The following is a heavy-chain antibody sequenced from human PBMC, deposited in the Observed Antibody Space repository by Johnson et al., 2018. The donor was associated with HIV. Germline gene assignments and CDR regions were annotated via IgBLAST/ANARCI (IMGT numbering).Heavy chain of an antibody. D-gene: IGHD7-27*01. Sequence: VHLVESGGGVVQPGRSLRLSCAASGFTFSSYAMHWVRQAPGKGLEWVAVISYDGSNKYYADSVKGRFTISRDNSKNTLYLQMNSLRAEDTAVYYCAKVVTGEDDAFDIWGQGTMVTVSS. CDR2: ISYDGSNK. V-gene: IGHV3-30*04. CDR1: GFTFSSYA. J-gene: IGHJ3*02. CDR3: AKVVTGEDDAFDI.